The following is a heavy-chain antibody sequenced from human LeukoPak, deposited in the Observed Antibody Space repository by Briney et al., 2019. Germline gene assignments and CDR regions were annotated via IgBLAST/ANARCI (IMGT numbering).Heavy chain of an antibody. V-gene: IGHV3-7*01. J-gene: IGHJ4*02. CDR3: ARGPVRFLED. D-gene: IGHD3-3*01. CDR1: GFTFSSYW. Sequence: GESLRLSCEASGFTFSSYWMSWVRQAPGKGLEWVANIKQEGSEKYYVDSVKGRFTISRDNAKNSLYLQMNSLRAEDTAVYYCARGPVRFLEDWGQGTLVSVSS. CDR2: IKQEGSEK.